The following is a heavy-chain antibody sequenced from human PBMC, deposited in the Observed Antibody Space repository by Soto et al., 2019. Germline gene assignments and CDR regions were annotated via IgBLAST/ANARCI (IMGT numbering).Heavy chain of an antibody. CDR2: ISAYNGNT. J-gene: IGHJ4*02. D-gene: IGHD3-10*01. V-gene: IGHV1-18*01. CDR3: AREMVRGVGSDY. Sequence: VASVKVSCKASGYTFTNHGISWVRQAPGQGLEWMGWISAYNGNTNYAQKLQGRVTMTTDTSTSTAYMELRSPRSDDTAVFYCAREMVRGVGSDYWGQGTLVTV. CDR1: GYTFTNHG.